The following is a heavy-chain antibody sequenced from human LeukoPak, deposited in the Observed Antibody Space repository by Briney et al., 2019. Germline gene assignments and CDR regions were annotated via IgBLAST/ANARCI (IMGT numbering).Heavy chain of an antibody. CDR3: ARDYSSSSGLDY. D-gene: IGHD6-6*01. V-gene: IGHV3-7*01. Sequence: GGSLRLSCAASGFTFDDYGMSWVRQAPGKGLEWVANIKRDGSEKYYVDSVKGRFTIFRDNAKSSPYLQMNSLRAEDTAVYYCARDYSSSSGLDYWGQGTLVTVSS. CDR2: IKRDGSEK. CDR1: GFTFDDYG. J-gene: IGHJ4*02.